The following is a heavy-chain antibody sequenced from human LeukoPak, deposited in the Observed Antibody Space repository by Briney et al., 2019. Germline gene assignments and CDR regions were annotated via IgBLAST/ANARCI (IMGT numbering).Heavy chain of an antibody. D-gene: IGHD3-3*01. CDR1: GGTFSSYA. CDR2: IIPIFGTA. CDR3: ARDRIGHDFWSGSSSSPFDY. J-gene: IGHJ4*02. V-gene: IGHV1-69*05. Sequence: ASVKVSCKASGGTFSSYAISWVRQAPGQGLVWMGRIIPIFGTANYAQKFQGRVTITTDESTSTAYMELSSLRSEDTAVYYCARDRIGHDFWSGSSSSPFDYWGQGTLVTVSS.